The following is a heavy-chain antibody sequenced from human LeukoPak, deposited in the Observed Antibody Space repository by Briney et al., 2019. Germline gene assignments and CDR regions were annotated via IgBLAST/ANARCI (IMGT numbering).Heavy chain of an antibody. D-gene: IGHD6-13*01. Sequence: GGSLRLSCVASAFTFSSYSMNWVRQAPGKGLEWVSYISNGDGTIKYADSVKGRFTISRDNAKNSLYLQMNSLRVEDTAVYYCARVGYSRSWHSGSAFDIWGQGTMVTVSS. CDR3: ARVGYSRSWHSGSAFDI. J-gene: IGHJ3*02. CDR2: ISNGDGTI. CDR1: AFTFSSYS. V-gene: IGHV3-48*04.